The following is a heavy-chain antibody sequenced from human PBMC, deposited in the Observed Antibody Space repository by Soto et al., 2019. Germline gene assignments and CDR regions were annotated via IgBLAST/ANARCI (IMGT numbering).Heavy chain of an antibody. J-gene: IGHJ4*02. CDR1: GFTFSNYA. D-gene: IGHD2-2*01. CDR2: VSGSGSGT. CDR3: ARAGRGVPGDLWDS. V-gene: IGHV3-23*01. Sequence: EVQLLESGGGLVQPGGSLRLSCAASGFTFSNYAMNWVRQAPGKGLEWVAAVSGSGSGTYRADSVKGRFTVSRDNSKNTLFLQMNSLRVEDTAIYYCARAGRGVPGDLWDSWGQVTLVTVSS.